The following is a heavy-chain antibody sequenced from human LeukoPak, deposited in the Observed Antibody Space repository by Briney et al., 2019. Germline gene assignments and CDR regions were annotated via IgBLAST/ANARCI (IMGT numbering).Heavy chain of an antibody. CDR2: IYYSGST. D-gene: IGHD3-10*01. V-gene: IGHV4-59*06. CDR1: GGSISNYY. Sequence: PSETLSLTCTVSGGSISNYYWNWIRQLPGKGLEWIGYIYYSGSTYYNPSLKSRVTISVDTSKNQFSLRLSSVTAADTAVYYCARDGGYGSGSYRFDYWGQGTLVTVSS. CDR3: ARDGGYGSGSYRFDY. J-gene: IGHJ4*02.